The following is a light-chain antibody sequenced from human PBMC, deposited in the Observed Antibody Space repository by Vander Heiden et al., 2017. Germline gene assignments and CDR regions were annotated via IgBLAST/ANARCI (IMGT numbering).Light chain of an antibody. V-gene: IGLV2-23*02. Sequence: QSALTQPASVSGSPGQSITISCTGTSSDVGSYNLVSWYQQHPGKAPKLMIYEVSKRPSGVSNRFSGSKSGNTASLTSSGLQAEDEADYYGCSYAGSSTYVFGTGTKVTVL. CDR1: SSDVGSYNL. CDR3: CSYAGSSTYV. J-gene: IGLJ1*01. CDR2: EVS.